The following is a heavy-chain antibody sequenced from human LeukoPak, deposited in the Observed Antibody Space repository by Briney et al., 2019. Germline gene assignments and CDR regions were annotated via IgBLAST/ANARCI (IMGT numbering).Heavy chain of an antibody. CDR1: GGSISTYY. V-gene: IGHV4-59*01. Sequence: SETLSLTCTASGGSISTYYWSWIRQPPGKGLEWIGYIYHSGSTNYNPSLKSRVTISVDTSQNQFYLKLSSVTAADTAVYYCARARVWFGDDAFDIWGQGTMVTVSS. CDR3: ARARVWFGDDAFDI. D-gene: IGHD3-10*01. CDR2: IYHSGST. J-gene: IGHJ3*02.